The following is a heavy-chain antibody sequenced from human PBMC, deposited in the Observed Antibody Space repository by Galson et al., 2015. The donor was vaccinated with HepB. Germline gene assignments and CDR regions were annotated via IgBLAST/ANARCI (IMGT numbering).Heavy chain of an antibody. CDR3: ARRRGLPAHWFDP. CDR1: GGSIRSSSYY. Sequence: ETLSLTCTVSGGSIRSSSYYWGWIRQPPGKGLEWIGSIYYSGSTYYNPSLKSRVTISVDTSKNQFSLKLSSVTAADTAVYYCARRRGLPAHWFDPWGQGTLVTVSS. J-gene: IGHJ5*02. CDR2: IYYSGST. V-gene: IGHV4-39*01.